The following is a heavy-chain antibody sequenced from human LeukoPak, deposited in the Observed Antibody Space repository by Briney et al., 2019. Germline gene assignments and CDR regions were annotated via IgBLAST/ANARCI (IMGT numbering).Heavy chain of an antibody. Sequence: RAGGSLRLSCAASGFSFDEYAMQWVRQAPGKGLEWGSGITWNSCDIDYADSVKGRFIICRDNAKNSLFLQMNSLRPEDTTLYYCAKAFSSTWYWYFDLWGRSTLVTVSS. CDR3: AKAFSSTWYWYFDL. J-gene: IGHJ2*01. CDR2: ITWNSCDI. D-gene: IGHD6-13*01. CDR1: GFSFDEYA. V-gene: IGHV3-9*01.